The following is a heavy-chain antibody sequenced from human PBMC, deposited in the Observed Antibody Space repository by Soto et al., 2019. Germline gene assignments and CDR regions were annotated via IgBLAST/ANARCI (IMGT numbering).Heavy chain of an antibody. J-gene: IGHJ1*01. Sequence: QITLKESGPTLVKPTQTLTLTCTFSGFLLSTSGVGVAWIRQPPGKALEWLSLIYWDDDKRYSPSLKSRLTITRNPAKTQLVRTMTTIDPVHTATYYCAHSPEGAGRIRGTGRYFQHWGQGTLVTVSS. CDR2: IYWDDDK. D-gene: IGHD3-10*01. CDR3: AHSPEGAGRIRGTGRYFQH. V-gene: IGHV2-5*02. CDR1: GFLLSTSGVG.